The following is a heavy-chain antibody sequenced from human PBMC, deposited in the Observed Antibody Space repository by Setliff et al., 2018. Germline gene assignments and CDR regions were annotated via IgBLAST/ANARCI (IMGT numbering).Heavy chain of an antibody. CDR3: ARPVYGNWFDP. CDR2: SNSDGSST. D-gene: IGHD4-17*01. V-gene: IGHV3-74*01. J-gene: IGHJ5*02. CDR1: GFTISNYW. Sequence: GGSLRLSCAASGFTISNYWMHWVRQAPGKGLVWVSRSNSDGSSTTYADSVKGRFTVSRDNAKNTLYLQMNSLRVDDTAVYYCARPVYGNWFDPWGQGTLVTVS.